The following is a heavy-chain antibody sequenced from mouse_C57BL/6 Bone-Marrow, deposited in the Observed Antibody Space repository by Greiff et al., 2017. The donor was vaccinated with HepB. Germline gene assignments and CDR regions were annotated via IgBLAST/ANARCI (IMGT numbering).Heavy chain of an antibody. CDR1: GYTFTSYG. J-gene: IGHJ2*01. CDR2: IYPRSGNT. D-gene: IGHD2-5*01. V-gene: IGHV1-81*01. Sequence: QVQLQQSGAELARPGASVKLSCKASGYTFTSYGISWVKQRTGQGLEWIGEIYPRSGNTYYNEKFKGKNTLTADKSSSTAYMELRSLTSEDSAVEFRTREETNYSNNGYFDDWGQGTTLTVSS. CDR3: TREETNYSNNGYFDD.